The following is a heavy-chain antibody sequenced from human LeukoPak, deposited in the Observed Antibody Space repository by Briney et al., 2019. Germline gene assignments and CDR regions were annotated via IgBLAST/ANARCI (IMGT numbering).Heavy chain of an antibody. CDR1: GFIVNNNY. CDR2: IYSGGTT. J-gene: IGHJ4*02. D-gene: IGHD3-22*01. Sequence: GGSPRLSCAASGFIVNNNYMSWVRQAPGKGLEWVSVIYSGGTTHYADSVKGRFTISRDISKNTLYLQMNSLRVEDTAVYYCARMTDSAGWYFDYWGQGTLLTVSS. V-gene: IGHV3-53*01. CDR3: ARMTDSAGWYFDY.